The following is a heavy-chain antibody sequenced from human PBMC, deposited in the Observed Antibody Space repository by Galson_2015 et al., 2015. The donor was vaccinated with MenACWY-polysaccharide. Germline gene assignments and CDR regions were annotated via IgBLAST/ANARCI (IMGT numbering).Heavy chain of an antibody. J-gene: IGHJ4*02. CDR1: GFTFSGNW. V-gene: IGHV3-74*01. D-gene: IGHD3-16*01. CDR3: ARGGGQFPENYHFAY. CDR2: INSDGRST. Sequence: SLRLSCAASGFTFSGNWMHWVRQAPGKGLVWVSRINSDGRSTSYADSMKGRFTTSRDNAKNTLYLQMNSLSAEDTAVYYCARGGGQFPENYHFAYWGQGTLFTVSS.